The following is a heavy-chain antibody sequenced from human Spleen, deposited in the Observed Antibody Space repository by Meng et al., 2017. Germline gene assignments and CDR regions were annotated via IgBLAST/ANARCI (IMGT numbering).Heavy chain of an antibody. CDR2: ITDSGST. V-gene: IGHV4-34*01. CDR1: CGSYSYYY. J-gene: IGHJ4*02. Sequence: QVQRRRWCAGLFTPSQTLSLARAVSCGSYSYYYWSRTRQPPGKGLEWIREITDSGSTNYNPSLKSRVTISVDKSKNQFSLKLSSVTAADTAVYYCARSIAAVPFDYWGQGTLVTVSS. CDR3: ARSIAAVPFDY. D-gene: IGHD6-13*01.